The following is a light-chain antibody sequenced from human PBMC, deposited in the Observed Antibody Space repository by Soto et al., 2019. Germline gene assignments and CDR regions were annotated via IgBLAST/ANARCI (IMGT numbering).Light chain of an antibody. V-gene: IGKV1-5*01. CDR3: QQYNSYPWT. Sequence: DIQMTQFPSTLSASVGDRVTITCRASQSIDTWLAWYQQKPGKAPKLLIYDASSLESGVPSRFSGSGSGTEFTLTISSLQPDDFATYYCQQYNSYPWTFGQGTKVDIK. CDR2: DAS. CDR1: QSIDTW. J-gene: IGKJ1*01.